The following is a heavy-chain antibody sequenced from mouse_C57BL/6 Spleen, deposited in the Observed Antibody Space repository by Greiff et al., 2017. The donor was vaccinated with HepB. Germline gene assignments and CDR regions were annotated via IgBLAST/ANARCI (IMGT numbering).Heavy chain of an antibody. J-gene: IGHJ4*01. CDR3: ARHEDYAFAMDY. D-gene: IGHD2-4*01. V-gene: IGHV5-12*01. Sequence: EVKLMESGGGLVQPGGSLKLSCAASGFTFSDYYMYWVRQTPEKRLEWVAYISNGGGSTYYPDTVKGRFTISRDNAKNTLYLQMSRLKSEDTAMYYCARHEDYAFAMDYWGQGTSVTVSS. CDR1: GFTFSDYY. CDR2: ISNGGGST.